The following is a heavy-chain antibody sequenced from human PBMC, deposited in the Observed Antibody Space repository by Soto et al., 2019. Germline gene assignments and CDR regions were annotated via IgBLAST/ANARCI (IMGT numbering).Heavy chain of an antibody. CDR1: GGTFSSYA. J-gene: IGHJ6*02. V-gene: IGHV1-69*01. D-gene: IGHD6-13*01. CDR2: IIPIFGTA. CDR3: ARDSAAAAGDYYYGMDV. Sequence: QVQLVQSGAEVKKPGSSVKVSCKASGGTFSSYAISWVRQAPGQGLEWMGGIIPIFGTANYAQKFQARVTITADESTSTAYMELSSLRSEDTAVYYCARDSAAAAGDYYYGMDVWGQGTTVTVSS.